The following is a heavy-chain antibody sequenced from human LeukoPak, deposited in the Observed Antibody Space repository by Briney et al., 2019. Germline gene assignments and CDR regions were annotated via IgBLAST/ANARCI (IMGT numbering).Heavy chain of an antibody. J-gene: IGHJ3*01. CDR3: VKGFPHYYDSSGFGAFDV. D-gene: IGHD3-22*01. CDR2: IGSNGGNT. Sequence: GGSLRFSCSASGFPSSFYAMGWVREAPGTGLEYFSAIGSNGGNTYYADSVKGRFTISRDNSKNTLYLQMNSLRADDTAVYYCVKGFPHYYDSSGFGAFDVWGQGTIVTVSS. V-gene: IGHV3-64D*09. CDR1: GFPSSFYA.